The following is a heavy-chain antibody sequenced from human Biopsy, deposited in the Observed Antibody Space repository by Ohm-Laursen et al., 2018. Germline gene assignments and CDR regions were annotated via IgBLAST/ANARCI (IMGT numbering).Heavy chain of an antibody. Sequence: SPRLSCAASGFTLNSNKLKWARQAPGEGVEWGSVIYTGDITSYADSVKGRFTISRDISKNALYLHMNSLRAEDRGVYYCVRGLADGVHLNWGQGTLVAVSS. CDR2: IYTGDIT. D-gene: IGHD4-17*01. CDR1: GFTLNSNK. CDR3: VRGLADGVHLN. V-gene: IGHV3-66*01. J-gene: IGHJ4*02.